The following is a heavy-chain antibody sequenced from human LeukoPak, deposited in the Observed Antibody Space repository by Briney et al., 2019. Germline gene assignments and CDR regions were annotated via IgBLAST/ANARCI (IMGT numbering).Heavy chain of an antibody. Sequence: GASVKVSCKASGYTFTSYGISWVRQAPGQGLEWMGWISAYNGNTNYAQKLQGRVTMTTDTSTSTAYMELRSLRSEDTAVYYCAREEALYGMDVWGQGTTVTVSS. CDR1: GYTFTSYG. CDR3: AREEALYGMDV. CDR2: ISAYNGNT. V-gene: IGHV1-18*01. J-gene: IGHJ6*02.